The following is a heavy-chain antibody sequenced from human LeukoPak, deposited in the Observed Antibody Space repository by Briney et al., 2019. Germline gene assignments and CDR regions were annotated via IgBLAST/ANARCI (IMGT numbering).Heavy chain of an antibody. J-gene: IGHJ6*03. CDR1: GFTFSTYW. Sequence: GWSLRLSCAASGFTFSTYWMHWVRQAPGKGLVWVSRINSDGSSTSYADSVKGRFTISRDNAKNTLYLQMNSLRAEDTAVYYCARDRRDTYCSGGSCYFRYYYYMDVWGKGTTVTVSS. CDR2: INSDGSST. V-gene: IGHV3-74*01. CDR3: ARDRRDTYCSGGSCYFRYYYYMDV. D-gene: IGHD2-15*01.